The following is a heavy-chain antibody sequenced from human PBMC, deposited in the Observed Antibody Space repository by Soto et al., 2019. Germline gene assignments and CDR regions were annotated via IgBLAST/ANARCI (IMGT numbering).Heavy chain of an antibody. CDR2: IIPIFGTA. D-gene: IGHD3-9*01. Sequence: SVKVSCKASGGTFSSYAISWVRQAPGQGLEWMGGIIPIFGTANYAQKFQGRVTITTDASTSTACMELSSLRSEDTAVYYCAKDRYTYYDILTGPQQPIPNAPVDYWGQGTLVTVSS. CDR3: AKDRYTYYDILTGPQQPIPNAPVDY. V-gene: IGHV1-69*05. CDR1: GGTFSSYA. J-gene: IGHJ4*02.